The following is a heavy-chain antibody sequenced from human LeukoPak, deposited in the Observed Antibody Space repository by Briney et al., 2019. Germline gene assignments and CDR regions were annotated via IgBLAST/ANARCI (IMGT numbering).Heavy chain of an antibody. CDR1: GFTFSSYS. D-gene: IGHD6-19*01. CDR2: ISSTSGTI. V-gene: IGHV3-48*02. Sequence: PGGSLRLSCAASGFTFSSYSMNWVRRAPGKGLEWVSYISSTSGTIYYAGSAQGRFTISRDNAKNSLYLQMNSLRDEDTAVYYCAREGSGWPYYYYDMDVWGQGTTVTVSS. J-gene: IGHJ6*02. CDR3: AREGSGWPYYYYDMDV.